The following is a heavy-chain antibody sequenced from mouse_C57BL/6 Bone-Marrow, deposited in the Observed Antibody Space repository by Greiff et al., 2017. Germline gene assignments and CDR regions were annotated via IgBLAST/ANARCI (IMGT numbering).Heavy chain of an antibody. CDR2: IYPGSGST. D-gene: IGHD2-1*01. V-gene: IGHV1-55*01. Sequence: VQLQQSGAELVKPGASVKMSCKASGYTFTSYWITWVKQRPGQGLEWIGDIYPGSGSTNYNEKFKSKATLTVDTSSSTAYMQLSSLTSEDSAVYYCASPFYYGNPYAMDYWGQGTSVTVSS. J-gene: IGHJ4*01. CDR3: ASPFYYGNPYAMDY. CDR1: GYTFTSYW.